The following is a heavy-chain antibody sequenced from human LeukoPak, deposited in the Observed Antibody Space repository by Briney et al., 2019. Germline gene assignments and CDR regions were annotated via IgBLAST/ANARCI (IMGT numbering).Heavy chain of an antibody. CDR1: GFTVSSNY. D-gene: IGHD6-13*01. Sequence: GGSLRLSCAASGFTVSSNYMSWVRQAPGKGLEWVSVIYSGGSTYYADSVKGRFTISRDNSKNTLYLQMNSLRAEDTAVYYCARDLLAAAGTGNYYYYMDVWGKGTTVTASS. CDR3: ARDLLAAAGTGNYYYYMDV. CDR2: IYSGGST. V-gene: IGHV3-53*01. J-gene: IGHJ6*03.